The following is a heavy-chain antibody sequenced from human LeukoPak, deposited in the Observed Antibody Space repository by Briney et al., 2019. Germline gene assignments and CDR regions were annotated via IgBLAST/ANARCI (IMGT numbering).Heavy chain of an antibody. Sequence: SVKVSCKASGGTFSSYAISWVRQAPGQGLEWMGGIIPIFGTANYAQKFQGRVTITADESTSTAYMELSSLRSEDTAVYYCARNGPQKWELLRLRNWFDPWGQGTLVTVSS. CDR1: GGTFSSYA. J-gene: IGHJ5*02. CDR2: IIPIFGTA. CDR3: ARNGPQKWELLRLRNWFDP. D-gene: IGHD1-26*01. V-gene: IGHV1-69*13.